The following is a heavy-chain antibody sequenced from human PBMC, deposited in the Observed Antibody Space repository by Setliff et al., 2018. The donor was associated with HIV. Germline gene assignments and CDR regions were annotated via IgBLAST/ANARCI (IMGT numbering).Heavy chain of an antibody. Sequence: ASVMVSCKASGGTFSSYSISWVRQAPGQGLEWMGGIIPIFGTTNYAQKFQGTVTITADESTSTAYMELSSLRSEDTAVYYCARGDTSGYYNFDYWGQGTLVTVSS. CDR1: GGTFSSYS. CDR2: IIPIFGTT. CDR3: ARGDTSGYYNFDY. V-gene: IGHV1-69*13. J-gene: IGHJ4*02. D-gene: IGHD3-22*01.